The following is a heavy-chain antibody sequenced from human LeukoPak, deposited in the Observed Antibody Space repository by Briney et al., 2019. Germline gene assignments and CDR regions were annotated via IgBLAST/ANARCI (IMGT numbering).Heavy chain of an antibody. Sequence: TGGSLRLSCAASGFTFSNYGMHWVRQAPGKGLEWVAFIRNDGNTKYYVDSVKGRFVISRDNSKNTLYFYMNSLRAEDSGVYYCAKDGVSSSVWAFDIWGQGTMVTVSS. CDR2: IRNDGNTK. D-gene: IGHD3-10*01. J-gene: IGHJ3*02. V-gene: IGHV3-30*02. CDR1: GFTFSNYG. CDR3: AKDGVSSSVWAFDI.